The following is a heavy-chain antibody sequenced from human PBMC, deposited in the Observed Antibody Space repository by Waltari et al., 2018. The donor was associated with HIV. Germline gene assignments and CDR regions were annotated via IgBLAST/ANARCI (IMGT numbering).Heavy chain of an antibody. CDR2: INPKNGGT. D-gene: IGHD5-12*01. V-gene: IGHV1-2*02. Sequence: QVHLVQSGAEVKKPGASVKVSCTVSGYTFTAYYLHWVRQAPGQGLEWMGWINPKNGGTKYAQKFQGRVTMTRDTSIRTVYMEMSSLRSDDTAVYYCARRDGNNYGGFDHWGQGTLVTASS. J-gene: IGHJ4*02. CDR1: GYTFTAYY. CDR3: ARRDGNNYGGFDH.